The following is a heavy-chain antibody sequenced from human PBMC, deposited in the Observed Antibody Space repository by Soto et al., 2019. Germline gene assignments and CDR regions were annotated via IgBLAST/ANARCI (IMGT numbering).Heavy chain of an antibody. CDR2: ISSSSSYI. V-gene: IGHV3-21*01. Sequence: TVVSVRLSCAASGFTFSSYSMNWVRQAPWKGLEWVSSISSSSSYIYYADSVKGRFTISRDNAKNSLYLQMNSLRAEDTAVYYCARDWKYSYGNDYYYYGMDVWGQGTTVTVSS. CDR1: GFTFSSYS. CDR3: ARDWKYSYGNDYYYYGMDV. J-gene: IGHJ6*02. D-gene: IGHD5-18*01.